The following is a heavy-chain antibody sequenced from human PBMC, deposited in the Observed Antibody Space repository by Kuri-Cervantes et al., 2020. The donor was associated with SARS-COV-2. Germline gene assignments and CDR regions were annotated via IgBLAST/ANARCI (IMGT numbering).Heavy chain of an antibody. V-gene: IGHV1-69*04. Sequence: SVKVSCKASGGTFSSYAISWVRQAPGQGLEWMGRIIPILGIANYAQKFQGRVTITADKSTSTAYMELSSLRSEDTAVYYCTRGGFPYYYYMDVWGKGTTVTVSS. J-gene: IGHJ6*03. CDR1: GGTFSSYA. D-gene: IGHD3-16*01. CDR3: TRGGFPYYYYMDV. CDR2: IIPILGIA.